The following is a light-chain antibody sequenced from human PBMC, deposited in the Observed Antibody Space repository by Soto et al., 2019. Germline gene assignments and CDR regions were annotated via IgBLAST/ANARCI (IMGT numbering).Light chain of an antibody. Sequence: EIVLTQSPGTLSLSPGERATLSCRASQSVSSSYLAWYQQKPGQAPRLLIYDASSRATGIPDRFSGSGSGTDFTLTISILQTEDFVVYLCQQYGSSPYTFGQGTKLEMK. CDR3: QQYGSSPYT. CDR2: DAS. CDR1: QSVSSSY. J-gene: IGKJ2*01. V-gene: IGKV3-20*01.